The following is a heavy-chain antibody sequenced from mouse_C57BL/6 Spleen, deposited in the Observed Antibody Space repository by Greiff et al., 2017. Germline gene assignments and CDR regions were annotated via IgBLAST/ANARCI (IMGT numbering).Heavy chain of an antibody. Sequence: ESGPGLVKPSQSLSLTCSVTGYSITSGYYWNWIRQFPGNKLEWMGYISYDGSNNYNPSLKNRISITRDTSKNQFFLKLNSVTTEDTATYYCARDVTTEGYFDVWGTGTTVTVSS. V-gene: IGHV3-6*01. J-gene: IGHJ1*03. CDR1: GYSITSGYY. D-gene: IGHD1-1*01. CDR2: ISYDGSN. CDR3: ARDVTTEGYFDV.